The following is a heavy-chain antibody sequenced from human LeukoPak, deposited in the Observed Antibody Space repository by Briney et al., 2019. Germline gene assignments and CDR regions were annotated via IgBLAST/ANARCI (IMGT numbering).Heavy chain of an antibody. D-gene: IGHD2-21*01. CDR1: GFTFDDYA. CDR3: VRDNPRCCGVIPANIDDY. Sequence: GGSLRLSCAASGFTFDDYAMHWVRQAPGKGLEWVSGISWNSGSIGYADSVRGRFTISRDNAKNSLHLKMNSLRAEDTAVYYCVRDNPRCCGVIPANIDDYWGQGTLVTVSS. CDR2: ISWNSGSI. J-gene: IGHJ4*02. V-gene: IGHV3-9*01.